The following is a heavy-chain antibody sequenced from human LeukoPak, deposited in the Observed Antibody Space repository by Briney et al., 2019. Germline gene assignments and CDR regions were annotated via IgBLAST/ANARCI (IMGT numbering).Heavy chain of an antibody. CDR2: INPNSGDT. J-gene: IGHJ6*03. CDR1: GYTFTRYY. V-gene: IGHV1-2*02. D-gene: IGHD3-3*01. Sequence: ASVKDSCKASGYTFTRYYMHGVRQAPGQGLEWMGWINPNSGDTNYAQKYQGRVTMTRDTYISTAYMELSRLRSDDTAVYYCARTGRSIFGVVISTYYYYMDVWGKGTTVTVSS. CDR3: ARTGRSIFGVVISTYYYYMDV.